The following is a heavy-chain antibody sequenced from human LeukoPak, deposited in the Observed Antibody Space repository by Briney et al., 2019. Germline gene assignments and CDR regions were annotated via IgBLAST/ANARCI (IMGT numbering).Heavy chain of an antibody. CDR3: ASTSWVMTNDY. D-gene: IGHD3-16*01. CDR1: GGSISSSSYY. J-gene: IGHJ4*02. CDR2: IYCSGST. Sequence: SETLSLTCTVSGGSISSSSYYWSWIRQPPGKGLEWIGYIYCSGSTNYNPSLKSRVTISVDTSKNQFSLKLSSVTAADTAVYYCASTSWVMTNDYWGQGXLVTVSS. V-gene: IGHV4-61*01.